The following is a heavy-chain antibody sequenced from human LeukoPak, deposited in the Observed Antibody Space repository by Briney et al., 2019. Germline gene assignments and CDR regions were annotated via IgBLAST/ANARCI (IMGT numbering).Heavy chain of an antibody. V-gene: IGHV4-59*01. Sequence: SETLSLTCTVSGGSISSYYWSWIRQPPGKGLEWIGYIYYSGSTNYNPSLKSRVTISVDTSKNQFSLKLSSVTAADTAVYYCARALYYDILTGSQDNYYYYYGTDVWGQGTTVTVSS. J-gene: IGHJ6*02. CDR2: IYYSGST. D-gene: IGHD3-9*01. CDR3: ARALYYDILTGSQDNYYYYYGTDV. CDR1: GGSISSYY.